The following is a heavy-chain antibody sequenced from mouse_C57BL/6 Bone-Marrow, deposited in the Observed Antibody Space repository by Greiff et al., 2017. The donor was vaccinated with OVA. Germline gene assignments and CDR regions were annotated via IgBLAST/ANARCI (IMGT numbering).Heavy chain of an antibody. J-gene: IGHJ2*01. CDR3: ARRGSLRSLFDY. D-gene: IGHD1-1*01. Sequence: QVQLQQSGAELARPGASVKLSCKASGYTFTSYGISWVKQRTGQGLEWIGEIYPRSGNTYYNEKFKGKATLTADKSSSTAYMELRSLTSEDSAVYFCARRGSLRSLFDYWGKSTTLTVSS. CDR1: GYTFTSYG. CDR2: IYPRSGNT. V-gene: IGHV1-81*01.